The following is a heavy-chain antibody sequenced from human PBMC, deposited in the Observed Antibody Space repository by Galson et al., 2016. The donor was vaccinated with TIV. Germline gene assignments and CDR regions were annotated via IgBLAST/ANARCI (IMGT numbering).Heavy chain of an antibody. Sequence: SLRLSCAASRFSFNTYWMSWLRQAPGKGLEWVASINQGGSEKDYVDSVKGRFTISRDNAQTSLYLQMDSLRAEDTAVYYCATGSNYGDFGGPEFENWGRGTLVTVSS. V-gene: IGHV3-7*01. CDR1: RFSFNTYW. CDR2: INQGGSEK. CDR3: ATGSNYGDFGGPEFEN. D-gene: IGHD4-17*01. J-gene: IGHJ4*02.